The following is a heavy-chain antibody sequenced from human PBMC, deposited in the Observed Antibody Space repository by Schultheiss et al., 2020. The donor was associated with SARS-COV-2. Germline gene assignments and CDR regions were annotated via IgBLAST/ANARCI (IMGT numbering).Heavy chain of an antibody. J-gene: IGHJ5*02. CDR2: IYYSGST. Sequence: SETLSLTCTVSGGSIRSGDYYWSWIRQSPGKGLEWIGYIYYSGSTYYNPSLKSRVTISVDTSKNQFSLKLSSVTAADTAVYYCARGHFGLQSWGQGTLVTVSS. CDR3: ARGHFGLQS. CDR1: GGSIRSGDYY. V-gene: IGHV4-30-4*01. D-gene: IGHD3-10*01.